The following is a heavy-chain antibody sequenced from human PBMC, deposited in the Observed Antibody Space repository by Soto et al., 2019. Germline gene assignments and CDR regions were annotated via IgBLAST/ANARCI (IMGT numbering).Heavy chain of an antibody. Sequence: QVQLVESGGGVVQPGRSLRVSCAASGFSFTDYPMHWVRQAPGKGLEWVAVISFDGNNEYYADSVKGRFTISRDNSMNTLYLQMNSLRTEDTAVYYCARVHSPASYCYYGMDVWGQGTPVTVSS. J-gene: IGHJ6*02. CDR2: ISFDGNNE. D-gene: IGHD6-13*01. CDR1: GFSFTDYP. V-gene: IGHV3-30-3*01. CDR3: ARVHSPASYCYYGMDV.